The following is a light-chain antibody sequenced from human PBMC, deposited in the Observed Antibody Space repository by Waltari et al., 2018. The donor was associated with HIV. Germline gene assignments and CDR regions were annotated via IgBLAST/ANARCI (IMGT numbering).Light chain of an antibody. CDR3: SSYTSSSTRV. CDR1: SSDDGGYNY. Sequence: QSALTQPASVSGSPGQSTTISCTGTSSDDGGYNYSSWYKQHPGKAPKLMIYEVSNRPSGVSNRFSGSKSGNTASLTISGLQAEDEADYYCSSYTSSSTRVFGGGTKLTVL. V-gene: IGLV2-14*01. CDR2: EVS. J-gene: IGLJ3*02.